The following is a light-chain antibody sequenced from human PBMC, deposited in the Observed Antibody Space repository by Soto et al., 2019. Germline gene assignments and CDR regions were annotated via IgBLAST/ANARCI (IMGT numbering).Light chain of an antibody. CDR2: GAS. J-gene: IGKJ5*01. CDR1: QSVSSSY. Sequence: EIVWQQSHGTLSLSPGESVTLSGRGSQSVSSSYLAWYQQEPGQAHRLLISGASTRATGIPARFSGSGSGTEFTLTISSLQAEDCAVYYCKQYYNWPRTFGQGTRLDIK. V-gene: IGKV3-15*01. CDR3: KQYYNWPRT.